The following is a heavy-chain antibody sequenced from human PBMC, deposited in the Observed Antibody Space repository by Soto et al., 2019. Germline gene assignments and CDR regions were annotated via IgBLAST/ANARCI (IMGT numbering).Heavy chain of an antibody. J-gene: IGHJ5*01. V-gene: IGHV1-18*04. D-gene: IGHD3-16*01. CDR1: GYTFSSYG. CDR2: ISAYNGDV. CDR3: ARDGPLISSRSWLDP. Sequence: QVQLAQSGVEVKKPGASVKVSCKASGYTFSSYGISWVRQAPGQGLEWMGWISAYNGDVNYAQNFQGRVTMATDTSTSTAYMELRSLRSDDTAIYYCARDGPLISSRSWLDPWGPRTLVTVSS.